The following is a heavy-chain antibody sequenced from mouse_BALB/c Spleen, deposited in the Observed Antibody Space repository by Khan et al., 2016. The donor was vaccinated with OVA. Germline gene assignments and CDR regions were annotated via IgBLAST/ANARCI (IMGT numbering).Heavy chain of an antibody. CDR2: ISSGGDYP. Sequence: MQLEESGGDLVKPGGSLKLSCAASGFTFSSYSMSWVRQTPDKRLEWVASISSGGDYPYYPDSLKGRFTISRDIANNTLYLQMSDLKSEDTAMYYCADHVTGSFAYWGQGTLVTVSA. D-gene: IGHD2-1*01. CDR1: GFTFSSYS. J-gene: IGHJ3*01. V-gene: IGHV5-6*01. CDR3: ADHVTGSFAY.